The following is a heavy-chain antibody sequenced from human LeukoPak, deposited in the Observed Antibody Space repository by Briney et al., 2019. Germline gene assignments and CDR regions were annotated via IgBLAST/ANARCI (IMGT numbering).Heavy chain of an antibody. CDR3: AKDRDYYGSGTPQFDP. J-gene: IGHJ5*02. Sequence: PGGSLRLSCAASGFTFSSYGMSWVRQAPGKGLEWVSAISGSGGSTYYADSVKGRFTISRDNSKNTLYLQMNSLRAEDTAVYYCAKDRDYYGSGTPQFDPWGQGTLVTVSS. V-gene: IGHV3-23*01. CDR2: ISGSGGST. CDR1: GFTFSSYG. D-gene: IGHD3-10*01.